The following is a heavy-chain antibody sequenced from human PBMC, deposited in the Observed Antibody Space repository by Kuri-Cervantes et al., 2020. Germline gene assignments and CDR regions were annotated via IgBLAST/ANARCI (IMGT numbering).Heavy chain of an antibody. Sequence: ASVTVSCKASGYTFTSYYMHWVRQAPGQGLEWMGIINPSGGRTSYAQKFQGRVTITRDTSTSTVYMELSSLRSEDTAVYYCARGGDGAGYSSRYNWFDTWGQGTLVTVSS. V-gene: IGHV1-46*01. J-gene: IGHJ5*02. D-gene: IGHD6-13*01. CDR2: INPSGGRT. CDR1: GYTFTSYY. CDR3: ARGGDGAGYSSRYNWFDT.